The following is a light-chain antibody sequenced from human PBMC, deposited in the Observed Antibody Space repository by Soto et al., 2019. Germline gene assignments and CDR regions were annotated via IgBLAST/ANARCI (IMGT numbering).Light chain of an antibody. J-gene: IGKJ5*01. CDR3: LQTYNSPVT. CDR1: QSISIY. Sequence: DIRSTQSPSSVSACVGEGLTIAFGASQSISIYLNWYQQKPGKAPKVLIYAASSLQSGVPSRFTGSGSGTDFTLTISSLQPEDFATYYCLQTYNSPVTFAEGTRLEI. CDR2: AAS. V-gene: IGKV1-39*01.